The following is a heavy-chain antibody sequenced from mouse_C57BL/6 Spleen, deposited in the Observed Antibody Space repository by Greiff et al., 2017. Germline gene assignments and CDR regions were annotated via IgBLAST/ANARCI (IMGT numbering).Heavy chain of an antibody. J-gene: IGHJ3*01. D-gene: IGHD4-1*01. CDR2: IYWDDDK. V-gene: IGHV8-12*01. CDR1: GFSLSTSGMG. Sequence: QVTLKECGPGILQSSQTLSLTCSFSGFSLSTSGMGVSWIRQPSGKGLEWLAHIYWDDDKRYNPSLKSRLTISKDTSRNQVFLKITSVDTADTATYYCARREGLVPWFAYWGQGTLVTVSA. CDR3: ARREGLVPWFAY.